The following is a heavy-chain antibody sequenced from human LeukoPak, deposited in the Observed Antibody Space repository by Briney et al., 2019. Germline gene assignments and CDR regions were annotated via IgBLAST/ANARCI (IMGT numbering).Heavy chain of an antibody. J-gene: IGHJ4*02. CDR1: GFTFSNAR. V-gene: IGHV3-15*01. CDR3: TTRIPAAINDY. Sequence: GGSLRLSCAASGFTFSNARMTWVRQAPGKGLEWVGLIKSQTDGGTTNYAAPVKGRFTISRDDSKNTVYLEMNSLKTEDAAVYFCTTRIPAAINDYWGQGTLVTVSS. D-gene: IGHD2-2*02. CDR2: IKSQTDGGTT.